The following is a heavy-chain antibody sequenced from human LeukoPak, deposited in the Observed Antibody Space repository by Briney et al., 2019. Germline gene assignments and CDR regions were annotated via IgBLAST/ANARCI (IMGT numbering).Heavy chain of an antibody. CDR1: GYTFTGYY. CDR3: ARTYCAEDCSIRYFDY. D-gene: IGHD2-21*02. V-gene: IGHV1-46*01. CDR2: INPSGGDT. Sequence: ASVKVSCKASGYTFTGYYIHWVRQAPVQGLEWLGIINPSGGDTKYAQKFQGRVTLTRDKSTSTVYMELSSLTSDDTAVYYCARTYCAEDCSIRYFDYWGQGTLVTVSS. J-gene: IGHJ4*02.